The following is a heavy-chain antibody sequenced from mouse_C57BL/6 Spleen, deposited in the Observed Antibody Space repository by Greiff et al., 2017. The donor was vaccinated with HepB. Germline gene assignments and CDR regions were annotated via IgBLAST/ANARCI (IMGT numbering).Heavy chain of an antibody. CDR1: GFTFSSYG. V-gene: IGHV5-6*01. CDR2: ISSGGSYT. J-gene: IGHJ4*01. D-gene: IGHD1-1*01. Sequence: EVQVVESGGDLVKPGGSLKLSCAASGFTFSSYGMSWVRQTPDKRLEWVATISSGGSYTYYPDSVKGRFTISRDNAKNTLYLQMSSLKSEDTAMYYCARVNYGSSPYYAMDYWGQGTSVTVSS. CDR3: ARVNYGSSPYYAMDY.